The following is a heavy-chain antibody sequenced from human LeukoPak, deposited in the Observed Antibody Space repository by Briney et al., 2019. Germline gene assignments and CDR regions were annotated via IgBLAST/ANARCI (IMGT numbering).Heavy chain of an antibody. CDR1: GGSISSYY. CDR3: ARGADYYDSSGYYYDY. CDR2: IYYSGSA. D-gene: IGHD3-22*01. J-gene: IGHJ4*02. Sequence: SETLSLTCTVSGGSISSYYWSWIRQPPGKGLEWIGFIYYSGSANYNPSLKSRVTISVDTSKSQFSLKLSSVTAADTAVYYCARGADYYDSSGYYYDYWGQGTLVTVSS. V-gene: IGHV4-59*01.